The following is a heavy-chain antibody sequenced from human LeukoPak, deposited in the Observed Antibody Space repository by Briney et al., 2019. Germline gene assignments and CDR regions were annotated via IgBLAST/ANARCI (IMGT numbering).Heavy chain of an antibody. CDR3: ARAGRVWEYYYDSSGYYSRYFDY. J-gene: IGHJ4*02. V-gene: IGHV1-2*02. CDR1: GYTFTGYY. D-gene: IGHD3-22*01. CDR2: INPNSGGT. Sequence: EASVKVSCKASGYTFTGYYMHWVRQAPGQGLEWMGWINPNSGGTNYAQKSQGRVTMTRDTSISTAYMELSRLRSDDTAVYYCARAGRVWEYYYDSSGYYSRYFDYWGQGTLVTVSS.